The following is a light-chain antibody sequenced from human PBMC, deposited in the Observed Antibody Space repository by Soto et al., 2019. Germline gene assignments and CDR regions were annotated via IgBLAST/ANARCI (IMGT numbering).Light chain of an antibody. CDR3: MQVTHSTPYT. CDR2: KVS. V-gene: IGKV2-30*02. Sequence: DVVMSQSPISLPVTLGQPASISCRSSQSRVHSDGNTYLNWFHQRPGKSPRSLISKVSNRDSGVPDRFSGSGLETDFTLKISGVEAEDVGVYYFMQVTHSTPYTFGQGTKLEIK. J-gene: IGKJ2*01. CDR1: QSRVHSDGNTY.